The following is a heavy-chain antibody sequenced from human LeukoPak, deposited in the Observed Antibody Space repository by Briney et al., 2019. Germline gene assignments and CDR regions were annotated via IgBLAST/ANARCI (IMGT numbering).Heavy chain of an antibody. V-gene: IGHV3-23*01. CDR1: GFTFSSYA. Sequence: GGSLRLSCAASGFTFSSYAMHWVRQAPGKGLEWVSLISDSAGSTFYADSVKGRFTISRDNSKNTLYLQMNSLRAEDTAIYYCAKDRNGSGSYLSGWGQGTLVTVSS. CDR2: ISDSAGST. J-gene: IGHJ4*02. D-gene: IGHD3-10*01. CDR3: AKDRNGSGSYLSG.